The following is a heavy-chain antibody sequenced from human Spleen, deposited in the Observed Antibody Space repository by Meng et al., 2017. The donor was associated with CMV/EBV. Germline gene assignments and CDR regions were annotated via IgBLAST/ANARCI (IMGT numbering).Heavy chain of an antibody. CDR1: GITFEDYG. CDR3: ARALDHDYHDYYFDH. D-gene: IGHD4-17*01. J-gene: IGHJ4*02. Sequence: GESLKISCAASGITFEDYGMSCVRQAPGKGLEWVSGINWNGGSTGYADSVKGRFTISRDNSKNTLNLQMNSLRDEDTAIYYCARALDHDYHDYYFDHWGQGTLVTVSS. CDR2: INWNGGST. V-gene: IGHV3-20*04.